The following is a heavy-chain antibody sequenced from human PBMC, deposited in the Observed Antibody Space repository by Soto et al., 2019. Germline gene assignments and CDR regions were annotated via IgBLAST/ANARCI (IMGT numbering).Heavy chain of an antibody. D-gene: IGHD3-9*01. V-gene: IGHV3-21*01. J-gene: IGHJ4*02. CDR3: ARVNPATGSMHFDH. CDR1: TFNFTHYT. CDR2: ISATNSYR. Sequence: XGSLQLSCAGSTFNFTHYTLSWVRQAPGKGLEWVSSISATNSYRFYADSVKGRFTISRDNAKKSVSLQMSSLRAEDTALYSCARVNPATGSMHFDHWGQGTRVTVSS.